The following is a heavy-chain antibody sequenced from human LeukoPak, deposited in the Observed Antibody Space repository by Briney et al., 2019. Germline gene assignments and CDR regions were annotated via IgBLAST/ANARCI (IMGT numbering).Heavy chain of an antibody. J-gene: IGHJ4*02. CDR1: GGSISSSSYY. D-gene: IGHD2-2*01. CDR2: IYYSGST. CDR3: ARLIIVVVPAAMLPSPIVDY. Sequence: SETLSLTCTVSGGSISSSSYYWGWIRQPPGKGLEWIGSIYYSGSTYYNPSLKSRVTISVDTSKNQFSQKLSSVTAADTAVYYCARLIIVVVPAAMLPSPIVDYWGQGTLVTVSS. V-gene: IGHV4-39*07.